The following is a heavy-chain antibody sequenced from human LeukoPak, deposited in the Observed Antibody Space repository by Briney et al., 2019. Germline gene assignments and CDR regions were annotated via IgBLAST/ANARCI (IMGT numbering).Heavy chain of an antibody. V-gene: IGHV3-21*01. CDR3: VREAAATLFDY. Sequence: PGGSLRLSCAASGFTFSSYTMNWVRQAPEKGLEWVAAISSSSRDIFYADSVKGRFSISRDNTQNSLSLRMNSLRAEDTAVYYCVREAAATLFDYWGQGTLVTVSS. J-gene: IGHJ4*02. CDR1: GFTFSSYT. D-gene: IGHD1-26*01. CDR2: ISSSSRDI.